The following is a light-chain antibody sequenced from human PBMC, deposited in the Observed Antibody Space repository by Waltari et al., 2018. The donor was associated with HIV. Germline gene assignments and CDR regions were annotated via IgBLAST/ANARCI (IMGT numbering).Light chain of an antibody. Sequence: DIQMTQSPSSLSASVGDRVTITCRASQDISNYLNWYQQKPGKAPKVLIYDVSNLKTGVPSRFSGSGSGTDFTLTITSLQPDDFATYFCQQSYSSPLTFGPGTKLDIK. CDR2: DVS. CDR1: QDISNY. V-gene: IGKV1-39*01. J-gene: IGKJ3*01. CDR3: QQSYSSPLT.